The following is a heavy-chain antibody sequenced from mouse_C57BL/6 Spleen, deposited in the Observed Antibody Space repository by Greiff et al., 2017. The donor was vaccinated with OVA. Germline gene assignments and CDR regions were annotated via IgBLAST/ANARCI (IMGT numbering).Heavy chain of an antibody. J-gene: IGHJ2*01. V-gene: IGHV1-55*01. D-gene: IGHD1-1*01. CDR1: GYTFTSYW. CDR3: ARAGYYGSYYFDY. CDR2: IYPGSGST. Sequence: QVQLQQPGAELVKPGASVKMSCKASGYTFTSYWITWVKQRPGQGLEWIGDIYPGSGSTNYNEKFKSKATLTVDTSSSTAYMQLSSLTSAASAVYYCARAGYYGSYYFDYWGQGTTLTVSS.